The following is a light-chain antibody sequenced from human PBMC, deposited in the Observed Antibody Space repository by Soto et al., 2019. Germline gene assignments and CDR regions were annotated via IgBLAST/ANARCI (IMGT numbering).Light chain of an antibody. V-gene: IGLV2-11*01. J-gene: IGLJ1*01. CDR2: DVS. CDR3: CSYAGSYSFYV. CDR1: SSDVGGYNY. Sequence: QSALTQPRSVSGSPGQSVTISCTGTSSDVGGYNYVSWYQQRPGKAPKLIIYDVSKRPSGVPDRFSGSKSGNTASLTISGLQAEDEADYHCCSYAGSYSFYVFGTGTKLTVL.